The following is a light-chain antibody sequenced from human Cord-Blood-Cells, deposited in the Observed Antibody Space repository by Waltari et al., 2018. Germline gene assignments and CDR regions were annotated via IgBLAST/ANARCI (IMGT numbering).Light chain of an antibody. CDR3: KQRSNWPPIT. CDR2: DAS. V-gene: IGKV3-11*01. CDR1: QSVSSS. Sequence: EIVLTQSPATLSLSPGERATLSCRASQSVSSSLAWSQQKPGQAPRLLIYDASNRPTGIPARFSGSGSGTDVTVTIRSRWPKDFAVYYGKQRSNWPPITFGQGTRLEIK. J-gene: IGKJ5*01.